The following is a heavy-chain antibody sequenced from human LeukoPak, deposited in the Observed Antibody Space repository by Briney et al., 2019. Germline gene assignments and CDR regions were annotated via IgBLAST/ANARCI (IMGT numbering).Heavy chain of an antibody. CDR1: GFTFSSYS. CDR2: ISSSSSYI. D-gene: IGHD3-9*01. J-gene: IGHJ4*02. Sequence: GGSLRLSCAASGFTFSSYSMNWVRQAPGKGLEWVSSISSSSSYIYYADSVKGRFTISRDNAKNSLYLQMNSLRAEDTAVYYCARPYDILTYFDYWGQGTLVTVSS. CDR3: ARPYDILTYFDY. V-gene: IGHV3-21*01.